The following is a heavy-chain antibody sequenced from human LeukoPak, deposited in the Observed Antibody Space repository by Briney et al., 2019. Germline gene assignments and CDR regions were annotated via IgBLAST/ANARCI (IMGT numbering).Heavy chain of an antibody. CDR1: GFTFSSYA. CDR2: ISSNGGST. D-gene: IGHD3-9*01. J-gene: IGHJ4*02. CDR3: ARVYPADYDILTGYYDY. Sequence: PGGSLRLSCAASGFTFSSYAMHWVRQAPGKGLEYVSAISSNGGSTYYANSVKGRFTISRDNSKNALYLQMGSLRAEDMAVYYCARVYPADYDILTGYYDYWGQGTLVTVSS. V-gene: IGHV3-64*01.